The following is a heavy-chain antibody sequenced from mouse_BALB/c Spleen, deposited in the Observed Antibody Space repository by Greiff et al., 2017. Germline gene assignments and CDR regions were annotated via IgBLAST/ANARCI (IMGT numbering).Heavy chain of an antibody. Sequence: VQLQQPGAELVKPGASVKLSCKASGYTFTSYYMYWVKQRPGQGLEWIGGINPSNGGTNFNEKFQSKATLTVDKSSSTAYMQLSSLTSEDSAVYYCTRLGLYYRDRDYWGQGTTLTVSS. CDR3: TRLGLYYRDRDY. CDR2: INPSNGGT. D-gene: IGHD2-14*01. V-gene: IGHV1S81*02. CDR1: GYTFTSYY. J-gene: IGHJ2*01.